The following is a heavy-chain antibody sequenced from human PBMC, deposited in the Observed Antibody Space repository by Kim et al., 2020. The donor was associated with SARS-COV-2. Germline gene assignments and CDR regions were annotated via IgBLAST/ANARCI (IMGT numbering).Heavy chain of an antibody. Sequence: YSPSFQGQVTISADKSISTAYLRWSSLKASDTAMYYCARRASDYYYGMDVWGQGTTVTVSS. CDR3: ARRASDYYYGMDV. J-gene: IGHJ6*02. V-gene: IGHV5-51*01.